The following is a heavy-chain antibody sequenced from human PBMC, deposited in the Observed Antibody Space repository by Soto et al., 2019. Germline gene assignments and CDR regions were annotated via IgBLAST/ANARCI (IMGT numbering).Heavy chain of an antibody. D-gene: IGHD1-1*01. V-gene: IGHV1-2*02. CDR3: AREPATAKPEGVDF. CDR2: INPNSGGT. CDR1: GYTFSDYY. J-gene: IGHJ4*02. Sequence: ASVKVSCKASGYTFSDYYIHWVRQAPGQGIEWMGWINPNSGGTKYAPKFQGGVTMTMDTSITTAYMELSRLRSGDTAVYYCAREPATAKPEGVDFWGQGTLVTVSS.